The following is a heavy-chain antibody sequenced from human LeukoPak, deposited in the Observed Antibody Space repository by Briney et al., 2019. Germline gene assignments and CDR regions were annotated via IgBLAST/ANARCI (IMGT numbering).Heavy chain of an antibody. CDR3: ARWGRELRYFDLDYYYGMDV. Sequence: GGSLRLSCAASGFTFSSYEMNWVRRAPGKGLEWVSYISSSGSTIYYADSVKGRFTISRDNAKNSLYLQMNSLRAEDTAVYYCARWGRELRYFDLDYYYGMDVWGQGTTVTVSS. CDR1: GFTFSSYE. D-gene: IGHD3-9*01. CDR2: ISSSGSTI. V-gene: IGHV3-48*03. J-gene: IGHJ6*02.